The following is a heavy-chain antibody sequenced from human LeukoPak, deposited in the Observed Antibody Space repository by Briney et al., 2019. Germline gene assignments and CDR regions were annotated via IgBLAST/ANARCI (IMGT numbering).Heavy chain of an antibody. CDR2: IRYDGSNK. Sequence: GGSLRLSCSASGFTFSSYGMHWVRQAPGKGLEWVAFIRYDGSNKYYADSVKGRFTISRDNSKNTLYLQMNSLRAEDTAVYYCAKDSEQLVPGWFDPWGQGTLVTVSS. CDR3: AKDSEQLVPGWFDP. V-gene: IGHV3-30*02. CDR1: GFTFSSYG. J-gene: IGHJ5*02. D-gene: IGHD6-13*01.